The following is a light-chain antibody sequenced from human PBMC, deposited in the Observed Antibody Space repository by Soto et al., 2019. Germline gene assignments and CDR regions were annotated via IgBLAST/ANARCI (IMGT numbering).Light chain of an antibody. V-gene: IGKV3-20*01. J-gene: IGKJ3*01. CDR1: QSVSSSY. Sequence: EIVLTQSPGTLSLSPGERATLSCRASQSVSSSYLAWYQQKPGQAPRLLIYGASSRATGIPDRFSGSGFGTDFTLTISRLEPEDFAVYYCQRYGSSPLAFGPGTKVDIK. CDR2: GAS. CDR3: QRYGSSPLA.